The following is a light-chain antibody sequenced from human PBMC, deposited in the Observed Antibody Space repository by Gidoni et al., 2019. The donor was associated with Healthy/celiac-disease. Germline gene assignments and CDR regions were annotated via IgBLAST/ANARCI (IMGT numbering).Light chain of an antibody. CDR3: QQSYSTPRT. J-gene: IGKJ2*01. Sequence: DIHMTQSPSSLSASVGDRVTITCRASQSISSYLNWYQQKPGKAPKRLIYAASSWQSGVPSRFSGSGSGTDFTLTISSLQPEDFATYYCQQSYSTPRTFGQGTKLEIK. V-gene: IGKV1-39*01. CDR2: AAS. CDR1: QSISSY.